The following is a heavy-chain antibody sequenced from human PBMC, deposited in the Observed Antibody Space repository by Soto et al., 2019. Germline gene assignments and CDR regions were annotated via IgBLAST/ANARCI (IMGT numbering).Heavy chain of an antibody. D-gene: IGHD3-3*01. J-gene: IGHJ4*02. V-gene: IGHV3-23*01. CDR1: GFTFSSYA. Sequence: GGSLRLSCAASGFTFSSYAMSWVRQAPGKGLEWVSAISGSGGSTYYADSVKGRFTISRDNSKNTLYLQMNSLRAEDTAVYYCAKRAGRFLEWGDDFDYWGQGTLVTVSS. CDR2: ISGSGGST. CDR3: AKRAGRFLEWGDDFDY.